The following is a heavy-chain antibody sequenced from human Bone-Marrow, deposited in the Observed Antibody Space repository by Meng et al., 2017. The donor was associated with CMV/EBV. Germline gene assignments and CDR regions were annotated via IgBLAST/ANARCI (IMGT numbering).Heavy chain of an antibody. Sequence: GESLKISCAASGFTFSGSAMHWVRQASGKGLEWVGRIRSKANSYATAYAASVKGRFTISRDDSKNTAYLQMNSLKTEDTAVYYCTRSTLDRYCSSTNCHLKNYYGMDVWGQGTTVTVSS. CDR1: GFTFSGSA. J-gene: IGHJ6*02. CDR2: IRSKANSYAT. CDR3: TRSTLDRYCSSTNCHLKNYYGMDV. V-gene: IGHV3-73*01. D-gene: IGHD2-2*01.